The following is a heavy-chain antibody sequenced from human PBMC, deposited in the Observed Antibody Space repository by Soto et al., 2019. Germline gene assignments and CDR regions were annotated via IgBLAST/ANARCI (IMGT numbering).Heavy chain of an antibody. D-gene: IGHD5-18*01. Sequence: EASVKVSCKASGYTFTSYGISWVRQAPGQGLEWMGWISVYDGDTNYAQNFQGRVTMTTDTSTSTAYMEMRSLRSDDTAVYYCARDQVAKWAPGSAMVNYYYGMDAWGQGTTVTAP. CDR2: ISVYDGDT. CDR3: ARDQVAKWAPGSAMVNYYYGMDA. CDR1: GYTFTSYG. J-gene: IGHJ6*02. V-gene: IGHV1-18*04.